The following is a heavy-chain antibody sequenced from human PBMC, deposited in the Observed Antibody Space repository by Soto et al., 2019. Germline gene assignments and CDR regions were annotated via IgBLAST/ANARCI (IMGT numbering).Heavy chain of an antibody. D-gene: IGHD2-21*02. Sequence: QITLKESGPSLVKPTQTLTLTCTFSGFSLSTGGVGVGWIRQPPGKALEWLALIYWDDDKRYSPSLRSRLTVTKDTSKNQVVLTMTNMDPVHKATYYCAHSRCGGDCLQSYSSHYYYGMDVWGQGTTVTVSS. V-gene: IGHV2-5*02. CDR3: AHSRCGGDCLQSYSSHYYYGMDV. CDR2: IYWDDDK. CDR1: GFSLSTGGVG. J-gene: IGHJ6*02.